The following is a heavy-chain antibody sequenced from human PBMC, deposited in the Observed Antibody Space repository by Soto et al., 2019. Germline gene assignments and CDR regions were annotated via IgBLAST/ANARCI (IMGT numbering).Heavy chain of an antibody. CDR1: GFSLSTSGVG. CDR3: AHRPAHYYHSSGYYSLSPLDY. J-gene: IGHJ4*02. V-gene: IGHV2-5*01. CDR2: IYWNDDK. Sequence: QITLKESGPTLVKPTQTLTLTCTFSGFSLSTSGVGVGWIRQPPGKALEWLALIYWNDDKRYSPSLKSRLTITKDTSKNQVVLTMTNMDPVDTATYYCAHRPAHYYHSSGYYSLSPLDYWGQGTLVTVSS. D-gene: IGHD3-22*01.